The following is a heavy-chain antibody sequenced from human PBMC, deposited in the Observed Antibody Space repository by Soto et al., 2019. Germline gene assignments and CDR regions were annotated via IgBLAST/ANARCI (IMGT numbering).Heavy chain of an antibody. CDR1: GFTFSSYG. CDR2: IWYDGGNK. J-gene: IGHJ5*02. CDR3: ARESPRPPTIYDFWSGYSNWFDP. D-gene: IGHD3-3*01. V-gene: IGHV3-33*01. Sequence: GGSLRLSCAASGFTFSSYGMHWVRQAPGKGLEWVAVIWYDGGNKYYADSVKGRFTISRDNSKNTLYLQMNSLRAEDTAVYYCARESPRPPTIYDFWSGYSNWFDPWGQGTLVTVSS.